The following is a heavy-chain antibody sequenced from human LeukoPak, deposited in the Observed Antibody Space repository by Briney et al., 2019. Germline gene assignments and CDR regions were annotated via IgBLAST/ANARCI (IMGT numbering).Heavy chain of an antibody. CDR2: ISGSGGST. Sequence: GGSLRLSCAASGFTFSSYAMSWVRQAPGKGLEWVSAISGSGGSTYYADSVKGRFTISRDNSKNTLCLQMNSLRAEDTAVYYCTKALAPYYYFDYWGQGTLVTVSS. CDR3: TKALAPYYYFDY. D-gene: IGHD6-13*01. V-gene: IGHV3-23*01. CDR1: GFTFSSYA. J-gene: IGHJ4*02.